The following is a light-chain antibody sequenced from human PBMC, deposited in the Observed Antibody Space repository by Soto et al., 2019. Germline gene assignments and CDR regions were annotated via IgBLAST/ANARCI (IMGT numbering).Light chain of an antibody. CDR2: DAS. Sequence: DIVLPQSPANRSLSPGERATLSCRASQSVSSYLAWYQQKPGQGPRLLIYDASNRATGVSARFSGSGSGTDFTLTISSLEPEDFAVYYCHQRSSWPRGTFGQGTKVDI. CDR3: HQRSSWPRGT. CDR1: QSVSSY. V-gene: IGKV3-11*01. J-gene: IGKJ1*01.